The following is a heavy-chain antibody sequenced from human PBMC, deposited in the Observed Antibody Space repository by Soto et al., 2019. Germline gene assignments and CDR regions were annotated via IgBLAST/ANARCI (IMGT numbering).Heavy chain of an antibody. Sequence: LRLSCAAAGFTFTRYSMNWVRQDPGKGLEWVSSISSTTNYIYYGDSMKGRFTISRDNAKNSLYLEMNSLRAEDTAVYYCARESEDLSSNFDYRGQRTLVTVSS. V-gene: IGHV3-21*06. CDR1: GFTFTRYS. CDR2: ISSTTNYI. CDR3: ARESEDLSSNFDY. J-gene: IGHJ4*02.